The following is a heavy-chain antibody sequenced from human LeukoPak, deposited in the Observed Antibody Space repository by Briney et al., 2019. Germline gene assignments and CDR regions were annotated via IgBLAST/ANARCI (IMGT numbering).Heavy chain of an antibody. CDR1: GGSISSSPYY. D-gene: IGHD3-22*01. J-gene: IGHJ6*03. CDR2: IYYSGTT. Sequence: PSETLSLTCTVSGGSISSSPYYWGWIRQPPGKGLEWIGSIYYSGTTHYNPSLESRVTISVDTSKNQFSLKLSSVTAADTAVYYCARGFDYYDSSGYWYYYYYMDVWGKGTTVTVSS. V-gene: IGHV4-39*07. CDR3: ARGFDYYDSSGYWYYYYYMDV.